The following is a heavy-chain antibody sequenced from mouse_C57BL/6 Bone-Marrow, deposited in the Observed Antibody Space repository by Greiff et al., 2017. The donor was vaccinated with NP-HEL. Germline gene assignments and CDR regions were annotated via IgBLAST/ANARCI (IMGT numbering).Heavy chain of an antibody. Sequence: QVQLQQPGAELVKPGASVKLSCKASGYTFTSYWMQWVKQRPGQGLEWIGEIDPSDSYTNYNQKFEGKATLTVDTSSSTAYMQLSSLTSEDSAVYYCAREGDYYGSSPFAYWGQGTLVTVSA. CDR3: AREGDYYGSSPFAY. CDR2: IDPSDSYT. D-gene: IGHD1-1*01. CDR1: GYTFTSYW. J-gene: IGHJ3*01. V-gene: IGHV1-50*01.